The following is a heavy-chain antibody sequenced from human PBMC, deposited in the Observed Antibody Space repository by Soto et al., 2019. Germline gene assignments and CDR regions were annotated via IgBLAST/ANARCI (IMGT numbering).Heavy chain of an antibody. CDR2: ISGSSGNA. V-gene: IGHV1-18*01. Sequence: QVQLVQSGAEVKNPGASVKVSCKTSGYTFTKYGVGWVRQAPGQGLEWMGWISGSSGNANYAEKVQGRITLTTDTSTSTAYIELRSLRSADTAVYYCAREIAGLGGEYDYWGQGTLVTVSS. J-gene: IGHJ4*02. CDR1: GYTFTKYG. D-gene: IGHD3-16*01. CDR3: AREIAGLGGEYDY.